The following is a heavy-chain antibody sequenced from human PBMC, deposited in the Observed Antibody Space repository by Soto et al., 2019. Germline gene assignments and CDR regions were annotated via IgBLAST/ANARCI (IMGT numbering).Heavy chain of an antibody. Sequence: QVQLVESGGGVVQPGRSLRLSCAASGFTFSSYGMHWVRQAPGKGLEWVAVISYDGSNKYYADSVKGRFTISRDNSKNTLYLQMNSLGDEDTGVYYCAQDRGTTAVAGSGGVGLNDYLGQGSLFTVSS. CDR3: AQDRGTTAVAGSGGVGLNDY. D-gene: IGHD6-19*01. CDR1: GFTFSSYG. V-gene: IGHV3-30*18. J-gene: IGHJ4*02. CDR2: ISYDGSNK.